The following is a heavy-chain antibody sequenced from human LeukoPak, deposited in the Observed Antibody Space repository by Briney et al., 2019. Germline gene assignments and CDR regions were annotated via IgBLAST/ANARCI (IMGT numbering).Heavy chain of an antibody. J-gene: IGHJ4*02. CDR3: ATGEGH. V-gene: IGHV3-7*01. Sequence: GGSLRLSCSASGFIFSSDWMKWVRQAPGKGLEWVATIKQDGSAKYYVDSVKGRFTISRDNAKKTLYLEMNTLRAEDTAVYYCATGEGHWCQGTLVTVSS. D-gene: IGHD2-21*01. CDR1: GFIFSSDW. CDR2: IKQDGSAK.